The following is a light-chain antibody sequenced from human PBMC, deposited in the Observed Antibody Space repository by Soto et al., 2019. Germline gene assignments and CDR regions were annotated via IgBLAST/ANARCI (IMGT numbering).Light chain of an antibody. CDR1: QSLVYSDGIAY. V-gene: IGKV2-30*01. Sequence: DVVMTQSPLSLPVTLGQPASISCRSSQSLVYSDGIAYLNWFHQRPGQSPRRLIYRASNRESGVPRRCSGSGSGTDFTLKISRVEAEDVGVYYCMQGTLWPPTFGPGTKVEIK. J-gene: IGKJ1*01. CDR2: RAS. CDR3: MQGTLWPPT.